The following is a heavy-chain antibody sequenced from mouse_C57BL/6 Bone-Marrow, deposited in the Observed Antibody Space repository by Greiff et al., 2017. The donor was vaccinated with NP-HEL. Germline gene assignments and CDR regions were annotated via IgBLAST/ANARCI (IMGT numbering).Heavy chain of an antibody. CDR1: GYAFTNYL. D-gene: IGHD2-12*01. J-gene: IGHJ1*03. CDR2: INPGSGGT. V-gene: IGHV1-54*01. Sequence: VQLQQSGAELVRPGTSVKVSCKASGYAFTNYLLEWVKQRPGQGLEWIGVINPGSGGTNYNEKFKGKATLTADKSSSTAYMQLSSLTSEDSAVYFCARLSYPWYFDVWGTGTTVTVSS. CDR3: ARLSYPWYFDV.